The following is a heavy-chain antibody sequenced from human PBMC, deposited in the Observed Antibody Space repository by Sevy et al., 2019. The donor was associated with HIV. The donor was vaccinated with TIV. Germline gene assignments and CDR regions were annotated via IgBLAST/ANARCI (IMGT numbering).Heavy chain of an antibody. J-gene: IGHJ5*02. CDR3: ARSHLCSGGSCYWFDP. CDR1: GYTFTSYA. Sequence: ASVKVSCKASGYTFTSYAIHWVRQAPGQRLEWMGWINGGDDDTKYSQSFQGRVTITRDTSATTAYVELSSLRSEDTAVYYCARSHLCSGGSCYWFDPWGQGTLVTVSS. V-gene: IGHV1-3*01. D-gene: IGHD2-15*01. CDR2: INGGDDDT.